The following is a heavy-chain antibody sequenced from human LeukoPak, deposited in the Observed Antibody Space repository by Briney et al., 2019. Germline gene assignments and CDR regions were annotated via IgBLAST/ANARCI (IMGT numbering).Heavy chain of an antibody. V-gene: IGHV1-8*01. CDR2: MNPNSGNT. Sequence: ASVKVSCKASGYTFTTYDINWVRQVAGQGLEWMGWMNPNSGNTGYAQKIQGRVTMTRNTSINTAYMELSSLRSEDTAVYYCARGPSRDYGSGSSWFDPWGQGTLVTVSS. CDR3: ARGPSRDYGSGSSWFDP. J-gene: IGHJ5*02. D-gene: IGHD3-10*01. CDR1: GYTFTTYD.